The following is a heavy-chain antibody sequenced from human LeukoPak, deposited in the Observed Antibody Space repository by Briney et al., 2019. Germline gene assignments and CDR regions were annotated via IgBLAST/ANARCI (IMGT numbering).Heavy chain of an antibody. CDR1: GYTFTSYH. J-gene: IGHJ4*02. CDR2: MNPNSGNT. CDR3: ARGSSTRLLWFGELLYHFDY. Sequence: GASVKVSCKASGYTFTSYHMHWVRQAPGQGLEWMGWMNPNSGNTGYAQKFQGRVTMTRNTSISTAYMELSSLRSEDTAVYYCARGSSTRLLWFGELLYHFDYWGQGTLVTVSS. D-gene: IGHD3-10*01. V-gene: IGHV1-8*02.